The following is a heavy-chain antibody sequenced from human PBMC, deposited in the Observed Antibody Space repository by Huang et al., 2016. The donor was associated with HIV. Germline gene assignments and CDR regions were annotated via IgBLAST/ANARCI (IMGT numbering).Heavy chain of an antibody. CDR3: AKDSYYYDSSGYDY. Sequence: EVQLLESGGGLVQPGGSLRLSCAASGFTFSSYVMSWVRQAAGKGMEWVSAISGSGGSTYYADSVKGRFTISRDNFKNTLYLQMNSLRAEDTAVYYCAKDSYYYDSSGYDYWGQGTLVTVSS. CDR2: ISGSGGST. CDR1: GFTFSSYV. D-gene: IGHD3-22*01. V-gene: IGHV3-23*01. J-gene: IGHJ4*02.